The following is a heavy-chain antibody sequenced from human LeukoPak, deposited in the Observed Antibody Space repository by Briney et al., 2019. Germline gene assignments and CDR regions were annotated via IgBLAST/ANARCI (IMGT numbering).Heavy chain of an antibody. V-gene: IGHV3-23*01. Sequence: GGSLRLSCAAFGFTFNSYAMSWVRQAPGKGLEWVTAISGSGGSTYYADSVKGRFTISRDNSKNTLYLQMNSLRAEDTAVYYCARGPSGYHNTGGQGTLVTVSS. D-gene: IGHD5-12*01. CDR2: ISGSGGST. CDR3: ARGPSGYHNT. CDR1: GFTFNSYA. J-gene: IGHJ4*02.